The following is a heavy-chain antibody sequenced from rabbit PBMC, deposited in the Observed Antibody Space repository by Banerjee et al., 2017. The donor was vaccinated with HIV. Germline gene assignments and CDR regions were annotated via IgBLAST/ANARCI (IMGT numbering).Heavy chain of an antibody. CDR3: ARGSYDDYEDWLDL. Sequence: QEQLVESGGGLVQPGGSLKLSCKASGFDFSSYGVSWVRQAPGKGLEWIGYIDPVFGSTLYADWVNGRFTISSHNAQNTLYLQLNSLTAADTATYFCARGSYDDYEDWLDLWGPGTLVTVS. CDR1: GFDFSSYG. D-gene: IGHD2-1*01. V-gene: IGHV1S47*01. CDR2: IDPVFGST. J-gene: IGHJ5*01.